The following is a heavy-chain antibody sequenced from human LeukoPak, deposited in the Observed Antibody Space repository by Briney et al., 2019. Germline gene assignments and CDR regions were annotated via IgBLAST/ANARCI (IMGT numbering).Heavy chain of an antibody. D-gene: IGHD6-6*01. Sequence: GGSLRLSCTVSGFTFSSHTMNWVRQAPGKGLEWVSSISSSSSYIFYADSMKGRFTISRDNAKNSLYLQMNSLRAEDTAVYYCARGSIGAVVMDVWGQGTTVTVSS. J-gene: IGHJ6*02. CDR1: GFTFSSHT. CDR2: ISSSSSYI. V-gene: IGHV3-21*01. CDR3: ARGSIGAVVMDV.